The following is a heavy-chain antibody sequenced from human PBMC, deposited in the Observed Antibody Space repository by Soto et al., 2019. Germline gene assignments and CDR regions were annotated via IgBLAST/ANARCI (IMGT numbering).Heavy chain of an antibody. J-gene: IGHJ6*02. D-gene: IGHD2-2*02. Sequence: PVESLKISCKGSGYSFTNYWISCLLQMPVKGLEWMGRIDPSDSYIKYSPSFQGHVTISADNSISTAYLQWSSLKASDTAMYYCARHDCSSTRCYNFGMDVWGQGTTVTVSS. V-gene: IGHV5-10-1*01. CDR1: GYSFTNYW. CDR3: ARHDCSSTRCYNFGMDV. CDR2: IDPSDSYI.